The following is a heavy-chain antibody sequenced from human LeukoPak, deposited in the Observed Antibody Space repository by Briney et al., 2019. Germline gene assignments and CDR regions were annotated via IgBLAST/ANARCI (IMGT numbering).Heavy chain of an antibody. CDR3: AKGAGPPWFDP. CDR2: ISSTGRT. V-gene: IGHV4-59*10. J-gene: IGHJ5*02. D-gene: IGHD6-19*01. Sequence: SETLSLTCAVYGGSFSGYFWSWIRQPAGKGLEWIGRISSTGRTDYNPSLTSRVTISIDTSKNQLSMQLNSVTAADTAVYYCAKGAGPPWFDPWGQGTLVTVSS. CDR1: GGSFSGYF.